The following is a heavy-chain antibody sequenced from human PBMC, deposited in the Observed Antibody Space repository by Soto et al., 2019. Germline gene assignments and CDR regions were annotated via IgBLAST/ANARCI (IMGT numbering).Heavy chain of an antibody. Sequence: SVKVSCKASGGTFSSYAISWVRQAPGQGLEWMGGIIPIFGTANYAQKFQGRVTITADESTSTAYMELSSLRSEDTAVYYCARGPTGSTVTTHYYYYMDVWGKGTTVTVSS. V-gene: IGHV1-69*13. D-gene: IGHD4-17*01. J-gene: IGHJ6*03. CDR1: GGTFSSYA. CDR2: IIPIFGTA. CDR3: ARGPTGSTVTTHYYYYMDV.